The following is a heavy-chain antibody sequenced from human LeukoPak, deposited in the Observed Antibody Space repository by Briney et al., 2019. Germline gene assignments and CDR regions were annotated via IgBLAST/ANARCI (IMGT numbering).Heavy chain of an antibody. D-gene: IGHD2-21*01. CDR1: GYSISSGYY. Sequence: SETLSLTCTVSGYSISSGYYWGWIRQPPGKGLEWIGSFYDSGNTYYNPSLKSRVTISADTSKNQFSLELRTLSAADTAVYFCARQGSISAFDFWGRGTLVTVSS. V-gene: IGHV4-38-2*02. CDR2: FYDSGNT. CDR3: ARQGSISAFDF. J-gene: IGHJ4*02.